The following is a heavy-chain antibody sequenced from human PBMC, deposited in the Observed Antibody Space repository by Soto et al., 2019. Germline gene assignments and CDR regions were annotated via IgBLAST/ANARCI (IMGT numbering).Heavy chain of an antibody. CDR3: ARERVEYSSSSPTGYYYYMDV. Sequence: SETLSLTCTVSGGSISSYYWSWIRQPPGKGLEWIGYIYYSGSTNYNPSLKSRVTISVDTSKNQFSLKLSSVTAADTAVYYCARERVEYSSSSPTGYYYYMDVWGKGTTVTVSS. V-gene: IGHV4-59*01. D-gene: IGHD6-6*01. CDR1: GGSISSYY. CDR2: IYYSGST. J-gene: IGHJ6*03.